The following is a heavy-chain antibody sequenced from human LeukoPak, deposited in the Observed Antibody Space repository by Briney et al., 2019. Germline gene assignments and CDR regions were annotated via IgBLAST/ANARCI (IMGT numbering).Heavy chain of an antibody. D-gene: IGHD4-17*01. Sequence: PSETLSLTCAVYGGSFSGYYWSWIRQPPGKGLEWIGEINHSGSTNYNLSLKSRVTISVDTSKNQFSLKLSSVTAADTAVYYCARAETYGDYPFDYWGQGTLVTVSS. J-gene: IGHJ4*02. CDR3: ARAETYGDYPFDY. CDR1: GGSFSGYY. V-gene: IGHV4-34*01. CDR2: INHSGST.